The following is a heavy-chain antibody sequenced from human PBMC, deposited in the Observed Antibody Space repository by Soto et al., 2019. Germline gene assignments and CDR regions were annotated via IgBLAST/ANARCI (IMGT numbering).Heavy chain of an antibody. J-gene: IGHJ4*02. CDR1: GFTFSSYA. CDR3: ARDRVTMVRGVIITRKGFDY. D-gene: IGHD3-10*01. V-gene: IGHV3-30-3*01. CDR2: ISYDGSNK. Sequence: QVQLVESGGGVVQPGRSLRLSCAASGFTFSSYAMHWVRQAPGKGLEWVAVISYDGSNKYHADSVKGRFTISRDNSKNTLYLHMNSLRAEDTAVYYCARDRVTMVRGVIITRKGFDYWGQGTLVTVSS.